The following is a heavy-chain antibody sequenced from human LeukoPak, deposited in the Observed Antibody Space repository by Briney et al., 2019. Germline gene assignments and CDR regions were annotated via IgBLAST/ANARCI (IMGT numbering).Heavy chain of an antibody. J-gene: IGHJ4*02. V-gene: IGHV4-34*01. Sequence: SETLSLXCAVYGGSFSGYYWSWTRQPPGKGLEWIGEINHSGSTNYNPSLKSRVTISVDTSKNQFSLKLSSVTAADTAVYYCARGAVAGTYWGQGTLVTVSS. D-gene: IGHD6-19*01. CDR2: INHSGST. CDR3: ARGAVAGTY. CDR1: GGSFSGYY.